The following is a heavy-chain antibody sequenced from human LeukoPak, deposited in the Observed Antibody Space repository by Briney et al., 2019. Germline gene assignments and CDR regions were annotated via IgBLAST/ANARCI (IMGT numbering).Heavy chain of an antibody. V-gene: IGHV3-23*01. CDR3: AKTSAGIRGGYFDY. CDR2: INVSGGNK. CDR1: GFTFSSYA. D-gene: IGHD3-10*01. J-gene: IGHJ4*02. Sequence: PGGSLRLSCAASGFTFSSYAMSWVRQAPGKGLEWVSLINVSGGNKYYADSVKGRFTISRDNSKNTLFLQMSSLRAEDTAVYYCAKTSAGIRGGYFDYWGQGTLVTVSS.